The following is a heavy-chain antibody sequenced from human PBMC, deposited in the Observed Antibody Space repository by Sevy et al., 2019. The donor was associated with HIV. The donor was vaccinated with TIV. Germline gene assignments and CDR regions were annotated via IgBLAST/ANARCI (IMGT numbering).Heavy chain of an antibody. CDR1: GINFKTYK. Sequence: GGSLRLSCVASGINFKTYKINWVRQTPGKGLEWVSTITISGGNTYYADSVKGRFTISRDNSKNTLYLQMNSLRAEDTAIYFCAKDHDNNWFDPWGQGTLVTVSS. V-gene: IGHV3-23*01. D-gene: IGHD3-22*01. CDR3: AKDHDNNWFDP. J-gene: IGHJ5*02. CDR2: ITISGGNT.